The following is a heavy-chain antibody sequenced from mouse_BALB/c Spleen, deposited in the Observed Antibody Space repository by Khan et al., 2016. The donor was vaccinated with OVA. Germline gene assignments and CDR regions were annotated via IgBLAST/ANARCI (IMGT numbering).Heavy chain of an antibody. J-gene: IGHJ2*01. CDR3: ARLEDI. Sequence: QVQLKESGPGLVAPSQSLSITCTVSGFSLTSYGVHWVRQPPGKGLEWLGVIWAGGSTNYNSALMSRQSIIKDNSKNQVFLKLNSLQTDDTARYYCARLEDIWGQGTTLTVSS. D-gene: IGHD1-3*01. CDR2: IWAGGST. CDR1: GFSLTSYG. V-gene: IGHV2-9*02.